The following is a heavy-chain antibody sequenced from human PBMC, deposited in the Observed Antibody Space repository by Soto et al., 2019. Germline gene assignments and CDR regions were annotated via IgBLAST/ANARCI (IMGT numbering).Heavy chain of an antibody. V-gene: IGHV1-3*05. D-gene: IGHD6-13*01. Sequence: QVQLVQSGAEEKKPGASVKVSCKASGYTFTSYAMHWVRQAPGQRLEWMGWINAGNGNTKYSQKFQGRVTITRDTSESTAYMELSSLRSEDTAVYYFARAPGGPGIAEYWGQGTLVTVSS. CDR2: INAGNGNT. CDR3: ARAPGGPGIAEY. CDR1: GYTFTSYA. J-gene: IGHJ4*02.